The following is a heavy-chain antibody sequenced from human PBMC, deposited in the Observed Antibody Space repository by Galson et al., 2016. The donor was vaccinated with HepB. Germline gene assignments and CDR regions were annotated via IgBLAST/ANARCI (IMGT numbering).Heavy chain of an antibody. J-gene: IGHJ4*02. V-gene: IGHV3-23*01. CDR1: GFSFSTSG. D-gene: IGHD3-16*01. CDR3: GKHGGFDY. CDR2: ITSSGDTT. Sequence: SLRLSCAASGFSFSTSGMSWVRQTPGRGLEWVSGITSSGDTTHYADSVKGRFTISRDNSKNTLYLYMNSLRAGDPAVYYCGKHGGFDYWGQGALVTVSS.